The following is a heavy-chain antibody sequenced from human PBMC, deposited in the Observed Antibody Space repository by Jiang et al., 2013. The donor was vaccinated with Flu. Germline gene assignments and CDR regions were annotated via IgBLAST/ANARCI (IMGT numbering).Heavy chain of an antibody. CDR2: IYYSGST. D-gene: IGHD3-22*01. CDR3: ARRQSSGYYYVWYFDL. V-gene: IGHV4-39*01. Sequence: LLKPSETLSLTCTVSGGSISSSSYYWGWIRQPPGKGLEWIGSIYYSGSTYYNPSLKSRVTISVDTSKNQFSLKLSSVTAADTAVYYCARRQSSGYYYVWYFDLWGRGTLVTVSS. CDR1: GGSISSSSYY. J-gene: IGHJ2*01.